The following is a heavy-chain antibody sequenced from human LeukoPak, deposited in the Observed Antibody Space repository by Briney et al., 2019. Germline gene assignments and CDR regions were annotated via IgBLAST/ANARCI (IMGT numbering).Heavy chain of an antibody. J-gene: IGHJ3*02. CDR3: ARHAGTITSEAFDI. V-gene: IGHV4-39*07. CDR2: IYYSGST. CDR1: GGSIRSSSYY. Sequence: SETLSLTCTVSGGSIRSSSYYWDWIRQPPGKGLEWIGSIYYSGSTYYNPSLKSRVTISVDTSKNQFSLKLSSVTAAETAVYYCARHAGTITSEAFDIWGQGTMVTVSS. D-gene: IGHD6-13*01.